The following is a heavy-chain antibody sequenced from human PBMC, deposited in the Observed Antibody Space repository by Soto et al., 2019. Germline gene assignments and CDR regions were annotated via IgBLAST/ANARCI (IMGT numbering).Heavy chain of an antibody. Sequence: EVQLVESGGGLVQPGGSLRISCAASGFTFSNYWMYWVRQAPGKGLVWVSRVNNDGTDTTHADSVKGRFTISRDNAENTLYLQMNSLRAEDTAVYYCARGGLQHALDVWGQGSKVTVSS. CDR2: VNNDGTDT. CDR1: GFTFSNYW. J-gene: IGHJ6*02. CDR3: ARGGLQHALDV. V-gene: IGHV3-74*03. D-gene: IGHD6-13*01.